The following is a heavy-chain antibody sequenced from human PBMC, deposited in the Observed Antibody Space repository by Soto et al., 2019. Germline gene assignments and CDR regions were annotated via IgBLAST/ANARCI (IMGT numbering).Heavy chain of an antibody. V-gene: IGHV3-48*03. CDR3: ARTLGVVDYCYCGMDV. CDR2: ISSGGSTI. Sequence: GGSLRLSCAASGFTFSSYEMNWVRQAPGKGLEWLSYISSGGSTIYSADSVKGRFTISRDNAKNSLFLQMNSLSAEDTAVYYCARTLGVVDYCYCGMDVWGQGTTVTVSS. J-gene: IGHJ6*02. D-gene: IGHD3-3*01. CDR1: GFTFSSYE.